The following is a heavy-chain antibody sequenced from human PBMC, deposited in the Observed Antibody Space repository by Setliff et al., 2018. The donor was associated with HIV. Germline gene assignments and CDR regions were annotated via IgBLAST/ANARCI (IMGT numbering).Heavy chain of an antibody. CDR1: GFTFSDHY. CDR2: TRNKANSYTT. V-gene: IGHV3-72*01. D-gene: IGHD6-13*01. Sequence: GGSLRLSCAASGFTFSDHYMDWVRQAPGKGLEWVGRTRNKANSYTTEYAASVKGRFTISRDDSKNSLYLQMNSLRAEDTAVYYCARDLKAIAAAVHDAFDIWGQGTMVTVSS. CDR3: ARDLKAIAAAVHDAFDI. J-gene: IGHJ3*02.